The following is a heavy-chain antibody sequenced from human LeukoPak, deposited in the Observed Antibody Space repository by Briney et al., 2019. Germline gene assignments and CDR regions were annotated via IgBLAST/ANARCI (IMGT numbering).Heavy chain of an antibody. CDR3: ASALRGLDY. D-gene: IGHD4-17*01. J-gene: IGHJ4*02. Sequence: PGESLKISCKGSGYSFTSYWISWGPQMPGKGVEWMGRINPSDSYTNYSPSFEGPVTISADKSISTAYLQWGSLKASDTAMYYCASALRGLDYWGQGTLVTVSS. V-gene: IGHV5-10-1*01. CDR1: GYSFTSYW. CDR2: INPSDSYT.